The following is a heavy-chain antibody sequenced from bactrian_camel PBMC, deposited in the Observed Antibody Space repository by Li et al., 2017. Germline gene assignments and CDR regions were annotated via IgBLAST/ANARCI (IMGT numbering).Heavy chain of an antibody. CDR2: IYSDGAAT. CDR1: GFSFRVSW. CDR3: AADPPRAWGRCRADFGF. Sequence: VQLVESGGGLVQPGGSLRLSCSASGFSFRVSWIHWVRQAQGKGLEWVSSIYSDGAATYYVDHVKGRFTASADNAKNTVYQQMNSLKPEDTAVYYCAADPPRAWGRCRADFGFWGQGTQVTVS. J-gene: IGHJ6*01. D-gene: IGHD5*01. V-gene: IGHV3S6*01.